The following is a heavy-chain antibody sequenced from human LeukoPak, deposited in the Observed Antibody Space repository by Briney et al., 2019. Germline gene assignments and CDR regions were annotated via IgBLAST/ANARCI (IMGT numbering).Heavy chain of an antibody. CDR3: ARKAGHCGGDCYIDY. Sequence: PGGSLRLSCAAPGFTFSSYWMSWVRQAPGKGLEWVASIKQDGSEKYYVDSVKGRFTISRDNAKNSLYLQMNSLRAEDTAVYYCARKAGHCGGDCYIDYWGQGTLVTVSS. J-gene: IGHJ4*02. CDR1: GFTFSSYW. D-gene: IGHD2-21*02. V-gene: IGHV3-7*01. CDR2: IKQDGSEK.